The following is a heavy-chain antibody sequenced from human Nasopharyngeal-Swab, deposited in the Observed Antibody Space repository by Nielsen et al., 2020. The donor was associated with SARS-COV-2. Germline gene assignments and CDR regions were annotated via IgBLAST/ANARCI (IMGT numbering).Heavy chain of an antibody. CDR3: AKIGLPRKQWLALDYYYGMDV. J-gene: IGHJ6*02. CDR2: ISYDGSNK. D-gene: IGHD6-19*01. Sequence: GESLKISWAASGFNFSSYGMHWVRQAPGKGLEWVAVISYDGSNKYYADSVKGRLTISRDNSKNTLYLQMNSLRAEDTAVYYCAKIGLPRKQWLALDYYYGMDVWGQGTTVTVSS. V-gene: IGHV3-30*18. CDR1: GFNFSSYG.